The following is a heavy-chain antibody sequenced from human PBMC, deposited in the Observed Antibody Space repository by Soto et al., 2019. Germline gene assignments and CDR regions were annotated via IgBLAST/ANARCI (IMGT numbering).Heavy chain of an antibody. D-gene: IGHD6-19*01. CDR2: ISYDGRNK. CDR3: ARDGSGWTWRHFDY. V-gene: IGHV3-30*03. J-gene: IGHJ4*02. CDR1: GFTFSNYG. Sequence: GVSLRLSCAASGFTFSNYGFHWVRQAPGKGLEWVAVISYDGRNKYSADSVKGRFTISRDNSKNTIYLQLNSLSTEDTAVYYCARDGSGWTWRHFDYWGQGTLVTVSS.